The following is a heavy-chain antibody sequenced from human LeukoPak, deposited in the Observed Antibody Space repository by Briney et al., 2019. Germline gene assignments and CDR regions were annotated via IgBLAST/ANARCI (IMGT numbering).Heavy chain of an antibody. V-gene: IGHV3-48*03. CDR2: ISSSGSTI. CDR1: GFTFSSYE. D-gene: IGHD6-13*01. J-gene: IGHJ5*02. CDR3: AKTGIAAAGMFWPLGLFDP. Sequence: PGGSLRLSCAASGFTFSSYEMNWVRQAPGKGLEWVSYISSSGSTIYYADSVKGRFTISRDNAKNSLYLQMNSLRAEDTAVYYCAKTGIAAAGMFWPLGLFDPWGQGTLVTVSS.